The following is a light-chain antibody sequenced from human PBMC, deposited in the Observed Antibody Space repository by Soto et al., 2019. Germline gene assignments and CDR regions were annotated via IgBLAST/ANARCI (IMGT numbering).Light chain of an antibody. Sequence: QSVLIQPPSASGTPGQSVTMSCSGGTSNIGRKFVYWYQHLPGTAPKLLILNNNERPSGVPDRFSASKSGTSASLTISGLRSEDEADYYCASWYASLDGPVLGGGTKLTVL. CDR3: ASWYASLDGPV. CDR1: TSNIGRKF. V-gene: IGLV1-47*01. J-gene: IGLJ2*01. CDR2: NNN.